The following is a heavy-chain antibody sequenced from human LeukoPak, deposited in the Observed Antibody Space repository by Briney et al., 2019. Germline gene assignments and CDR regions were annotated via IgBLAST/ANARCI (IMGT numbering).Heavy chain of an antibody. CDR1: GGSFSGYY. Sequence: SETLSLTCAVYGGSFSGYYWSWIRQPSGKGLEWIGEINHSGSTNHNPSLKSRVTISVDTSKNQFSLKLSSVTAADTAVYYCARGTSHYDSSGYYRDFDYWGQGTLVTVSS. CDR2: INHSGST. D-gene: IGHD3-22*01. V-gene: IGHV4-34*01. J-gene: IGHJ4*02. CDR3: ARGTSHYDSSGYYRDFDY.